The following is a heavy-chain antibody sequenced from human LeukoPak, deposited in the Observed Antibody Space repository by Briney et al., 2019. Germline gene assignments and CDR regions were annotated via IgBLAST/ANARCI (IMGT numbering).Heavy chain of an antibody. V-gene: IGHV3-23*01. D-gene: IGHD4-17*01. J-gene: IGHJ3*02. CDR3: AKDNVTTGAFDI. Sequence: PGGSLRLSCAASGFTFRNYAMSWVRQAPGKGLEWVSAISGSGGSTYYTDSVKGRFTISRDNAKNSLYLQMNSLRAEDTALYYCAKDNVTTGAFDIWGQGTMVTVSS. CDR2: ISGSGGST. CDR1: GFTFRNYA.